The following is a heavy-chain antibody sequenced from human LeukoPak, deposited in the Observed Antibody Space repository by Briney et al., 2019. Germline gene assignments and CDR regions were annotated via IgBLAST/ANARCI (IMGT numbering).Heavy chain of an antibody. V-gene: IGHV4-4*07. D-gene: IGHD3-10*01. CDR1: GGSISSYY. CDR2: IYTSGST. CDR3: ARRIHSGRPYNWFDP. J-gene: IGHJ5*02. Sequence: SETLSLTCTVSGGSISSYYWSWIRQPAGKGLEWIGRIYTSGSTNYNPSLKSRVTMSVDTSKNQFSLKLNSATAADTAVYYCARRIHSGRPYNWFDPWGQGTLVTVSS.